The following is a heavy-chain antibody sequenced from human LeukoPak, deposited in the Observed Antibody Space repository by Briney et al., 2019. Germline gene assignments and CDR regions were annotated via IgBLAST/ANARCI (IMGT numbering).Heavy chain of an antibody. CDR1: GFTFSSYA. CDR3: ARVNYDSSGSHAFDI. CDR2: ISSNGGST. Sequence: GGSLRLSCAASGFTFSSYAMHWVRQAPGKGLEYVSAISSNGGSTYYANSVKGRFTISRDNSKNTLYLQMGSLRAEDMAVYYCARVNYDSSGSHAFDIWGQGTMVTVSS. V-gene: IGHV3-64*01. J-gene: IGHJ3*02. D-gene: IGHD3-22*01.